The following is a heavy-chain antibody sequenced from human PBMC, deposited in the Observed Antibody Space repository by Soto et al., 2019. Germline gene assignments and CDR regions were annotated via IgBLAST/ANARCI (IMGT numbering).Heavy chain of an antibody. CDR3: ASSSYDFTNWFDP. Sequence: EVQLVESGGGLVQPGGSLRLSCAASGFTVSSNYMSWVRQAPGKGLEWVSVIYSGGSTYYADSVKGRFTISRHNSKNTLYLQMNSLRAEDTAVYYCASSSYDFTNWFDPWGQGTLVTVSS. J-gene: IGHJ5*02. V-gene: IGHV3-53*04. CDR1: GFTVSSNY. D-gene: IGHD3-3*01. CDR2: IYSGGST.